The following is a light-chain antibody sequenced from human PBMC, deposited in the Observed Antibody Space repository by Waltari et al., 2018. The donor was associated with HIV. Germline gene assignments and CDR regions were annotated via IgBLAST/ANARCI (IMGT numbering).Light chain of an antibody. V-gene: IGLV6-57*01. CDR3: HSYDSDNQI. Sequence: NFMLTQPHSVSDSPGKTVTIPCPRHSGPIASNSVQWYQRRPGSSPTTVIFDHCQRPSGVSDRFSATSDTSTNSASLTIVGLKTEDEGDFFCHSYDSDNQIFGGGTKLTVL. CDR2: DHC. J-gene: IGLJ2*01. CDR1: SGPIASNS.